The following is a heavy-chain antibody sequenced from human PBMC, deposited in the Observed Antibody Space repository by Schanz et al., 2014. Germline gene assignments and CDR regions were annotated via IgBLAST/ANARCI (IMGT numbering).Heavy chain of an antibody. J-gene: IGHJ2*01. D-gene: IGHD1-26*01. Sequence: EVQLVQSGGGLVQPGGSLRLSCAASGFTFSSHWMHWVRQDPGKGLVWVARINSVGSNTDYADSVTGRFTISRDNAKNTLYLQMNSLSAEDTAVYYCARNRGSGGQNWYFDLWGRGTLVTVSS. CDR1: GFTFSSHW. CDR3: ARNRGSGGQNWYFDL. CDR2: INSVGSNT. V-gene: IGHV3-74*01.